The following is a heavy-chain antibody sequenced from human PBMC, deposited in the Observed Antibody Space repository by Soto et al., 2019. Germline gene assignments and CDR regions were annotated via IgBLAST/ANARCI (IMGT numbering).Heavy chain of an antibody. V-gene: IGHV3-23*01. D-gene: IGHD3-22*01. CDR2: ISGSGGST. CDR3: AKHSLTYYYDSSGYYYGY. Sequence: GGSLRLSCAASGFTFSSYAVNWVRQAPGKGLEWVSAISGSGGSTYYADSVKGRFTISRDNSKNTLYLQMNSLRAEDTAVYYCAKHSLTYYYDSSGYYYGYWGQGTLVTVSS. CDR1: GFTFSSYA. J-gene: IGHJ4*02.